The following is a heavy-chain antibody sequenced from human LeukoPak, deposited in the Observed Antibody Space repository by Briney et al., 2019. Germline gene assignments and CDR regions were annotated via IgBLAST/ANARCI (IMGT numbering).Heavy chain of an antibody. CDR2: IYPGDSDT. J-gene: IGHJ4*02. V-gene: IGHV5-51*01. CDR1: GYSFTSYW. CDR3: ARGGVSYFDWLAFDY. Sequence: GESLKISCKGSGYSFTSYWIGWVRQMPGKGMEWMGIIYPGDSDTRYSPSFQGQVTISADKSISTAYLQWSSLKASDTAMYYCARGGVSYFDWLAFDYWGQGTLVTVSS. D-gene: IGHD3-9*01.